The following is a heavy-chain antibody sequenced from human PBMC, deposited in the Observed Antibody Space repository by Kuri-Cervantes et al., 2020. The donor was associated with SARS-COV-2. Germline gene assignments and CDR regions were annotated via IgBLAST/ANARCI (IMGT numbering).Heavy chain of an antibody. CDR2: INANTGNP. Sequence: ASVKVSCKASGYTFTRYALNWVRQAPGQGLEGMGWINANTGNPTYAQGFTGRFVFSLDTSVSTAYLQISSLKAEDTAVYYCARDGLRYYDGSGYGDYWGQGTLVTVSS. V-gene: IGHV7-4-1*02. J-gene: IGHJ4*02. CDR1: GYTFTRYA. CDR3: ARDGLRYYDGSGYGDY. D-gene: IGHD3-22*01.